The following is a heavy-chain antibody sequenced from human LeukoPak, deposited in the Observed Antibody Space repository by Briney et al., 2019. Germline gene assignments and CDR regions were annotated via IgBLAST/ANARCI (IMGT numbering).Heavy chain of an antibody. Sequence: PGGSLRLSCAASGFSFSDSALHWVRQASGKGLEWVGRIRSELSGYVTAYAASVKGRFTISRDDSKNTAYLQMNSLETEDTAVYYCTRHLRDDDYGDFNDYWGQGILVTVSS. J-gene: IGHJ4*02. V-gene: IGHV3-73*01. D-gene: IGHD4-17*01. CDR2: IRSELSGYVT. CDR3: TRHLRDDDYGDFNDY. CDR1: GFSFSDSA.